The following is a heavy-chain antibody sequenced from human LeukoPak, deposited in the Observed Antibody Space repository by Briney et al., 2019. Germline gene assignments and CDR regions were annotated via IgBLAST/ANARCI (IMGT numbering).Heavy chain of an antibody. V-gene: IGHV3-23*01. CDR1: GFTFSTYA. CDR3: ARNDFGSGWLGDY. D-gene: IGHD6-19*01. CDR2: IGGGGGT. J-gene: IGHJ4*02. Sequence: GGSLRLSCAASGFTFSTYAMSWVRQAPGKGLEWVSTIGGGGGTYYADSVKGRFTISRDTSKNTLFLQRNSLRAEDTAVYYCARNDFGSGWLGDYWGQGTLVTVFS.